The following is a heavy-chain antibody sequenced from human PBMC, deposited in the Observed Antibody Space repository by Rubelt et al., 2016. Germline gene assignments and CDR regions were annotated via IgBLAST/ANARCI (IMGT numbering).Heavy chain of an antibody. Sequence: QVQLQESGPGLVKPSETLSLTCTVSGGSISNFYWSWIRQSPGKGLEYIGYIYYSGSTYYNPSLKSRVTRSVDTSKNQFSLKLSSVTAADTAVYYCARAYYDCWSGYDLSFDYWGQGTLVTVSS. CDR3: ARAYYDCWSGYDLSFDY. V-gene: IGHV4-59*01. CDR2: IYYSGST. CDR1: GGSISNFY. D-gene: IGHD3-3*01. J-gene: IGHJ4*02.